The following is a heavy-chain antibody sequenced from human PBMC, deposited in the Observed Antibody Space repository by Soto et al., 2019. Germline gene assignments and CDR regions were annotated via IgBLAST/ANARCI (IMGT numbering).Heavy chain of an antibody. CDR1: GFTFGEHA. V-gene: IGHV3-49*03. CDR2: IRSKSFGGTT. J-gene: IGHJ4*02. Sequence: GXPLRLSCTASGFTFGEHAISWFRQAPGKGLEWVGYIRSKSFGGTTEYGASVKGRVFISRDDSKSIAYLKMYSLETEDRAVYYGTRRQYLDYWGQVSLVTVSS. CDR3: TRRQYLDY.